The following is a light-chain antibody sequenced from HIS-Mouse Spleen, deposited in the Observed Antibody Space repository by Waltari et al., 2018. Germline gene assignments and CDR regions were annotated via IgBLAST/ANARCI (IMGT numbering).Light chain of an antibody. CDR1: SSDVGGYNY. CDR2: EVS. Sequence: QSALTQPASVSGSPGQSITIPCTGTSSDVGGYNYVCRYQQPPGKAPKLMIYEVSNRPSGVSNRFSGSKSGNTASLTISGLQAEDEADYYCSSYTSSSTWVFGGGTKLTVL. V-gene: IGLV2-14*01. J-gene: IGLJ3*02. CDR3: SSYTSSSTWV.